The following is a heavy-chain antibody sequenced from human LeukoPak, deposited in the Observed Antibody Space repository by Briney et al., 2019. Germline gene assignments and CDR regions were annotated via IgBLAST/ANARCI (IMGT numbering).Heavy chain of an antibody. V-gene: IGHV1-8*01. CDR2: MNPKSANT. J-gene: IGHJ4*02. CDR3: ARGRLSTSGWYKGDY. D-gene: IGHD6-19*01. CDR1: GYTFTSYD. Sequence: ASVKVSCKASGYTFTSYDINWVRQATAQGLEWMGWMNPKSANTGYAQKFQGRVTMTRNTSINTAYMELSSLTSEDTAVYYCARGRLSTSGWYKGDYWGQGTLVTVSA.